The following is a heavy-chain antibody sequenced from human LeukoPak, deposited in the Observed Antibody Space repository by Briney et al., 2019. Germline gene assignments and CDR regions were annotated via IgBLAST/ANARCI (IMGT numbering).Heavy chain of an antibody. V-gene: IGHV1-2*06. CDR3: ARDIEYSSSFDY. Sequence: ASVKVSCKASGYTFTGYYMHWARQAPGQGLEWMGRINPNSGGTNYAQKFQGRVTMTRDTSISTAYMELSRLRSDDTAVYYCARDIEYSSSFDYWGQGTLATVSS. CDR1: GYTFTGYY. CDR2: INPNSGGT. J-gene: IGHJ4*02. D-gene: IGHD6-6*01.